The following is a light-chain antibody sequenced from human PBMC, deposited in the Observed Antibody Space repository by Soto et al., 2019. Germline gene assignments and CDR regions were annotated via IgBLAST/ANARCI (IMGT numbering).Light chain of an antibody. Sequence: QPVLSQPPSASASLGASVTLTCTLSSGYSNYKVDWYQQRPGKGPRFVMRVGTGGIVGSKGDGIPDRFSVFGSGLNRYLTIKNIQEEDESDYHGGADHGSGSNFVYVFGTGTKLTVL. CDR1: SGYSNYK. J-gene: IGLJ1*01. CDR3: GADHGSGSNFVYV. CDR2: VGTGGIVG. V-gene: IGLV9-49*01.